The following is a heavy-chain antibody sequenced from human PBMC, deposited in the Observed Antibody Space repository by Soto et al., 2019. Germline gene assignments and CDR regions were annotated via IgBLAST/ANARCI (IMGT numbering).Heavy chain of an antibody. CDR3: ARAWGAVAGTNYYYGMDV. Sequence: QVQLVQSGAEVKKPGSSVKVSCKASGGTFSSYAISWVRQAPGQGLEWMGGIIPIFGTANYAQKFQGRVTITADESTSTAYMELSSLRSEDTAVYYCARAWGAVAGTNYYYGMDVWGQGTTVTVSS. D-gene: IGHD6-19*01. J-gene: IGHJ6*02. V-gene: IGHV1-69*01. CDR2: IIPIFGTA. CDR1: GGTFSSYA.